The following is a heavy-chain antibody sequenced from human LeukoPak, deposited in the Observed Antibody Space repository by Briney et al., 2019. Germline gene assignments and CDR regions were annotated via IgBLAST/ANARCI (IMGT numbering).Heavy chain of an antibody. CDR1: GYTFTGYY. V-gene: IGHV1-2*02. CDR3: ARDLQWLGLDAFDI. Sequence: ASVKVSCTASGYTFTGYYMHWVRQAPGQGLEWMGWINPNSGGTNYAQKFQGRVTMTRDTSISTAYMELSRLRSDDTAVYYCARDLQWLGLDAFDIWGQGTMVTVSS. CDR2: INPNSGGT. J-gene: IGHJ3*02. D-gene: IGHD6-19*01.